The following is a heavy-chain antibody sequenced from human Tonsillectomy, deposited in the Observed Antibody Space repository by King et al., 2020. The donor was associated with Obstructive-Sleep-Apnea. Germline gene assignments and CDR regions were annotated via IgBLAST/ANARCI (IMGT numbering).Heavy chain of an antibody. V-gene: IGHV5-51*01. D-gene: IGHD3-16*01. CDR1: AYSFASFW. CDR2: VYPVDSDT. J-gene: IGHJ3*02. CDR3: ARRHYVASGQDAFDI. Sequence: VQLVQSGAEVKRAGESLKISCKGSAYSFASFWIGWVRQMPGKGLEWMGIVYPVDSDTRYSPSFQGQVTISAAKSVSTAYLQWISLRASDTAVYYCARRHYVASGQDAFDIWGQGTMVTVSS.